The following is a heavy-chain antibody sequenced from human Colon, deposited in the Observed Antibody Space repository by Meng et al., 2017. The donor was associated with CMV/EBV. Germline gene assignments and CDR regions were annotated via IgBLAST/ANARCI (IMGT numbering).Heavy chain of an antibody. CDR1: GFTFSNYG. CDR3: ARRHGRYFDY. V-gene: IGHV3-23*01. J-gene: IGHJ4*02. D-gene: IGHD2-8*01. Sequence: GESLKISCAVSGFTFSNYGMSWVRQAPGKGLDWVSSISGDSVDTYFGDSVRGRFAISRDASKNTVYLQMHSLRAEDTAVYFCARRHGRYFDYWGQGTVVTVSS. CDR2: ISGDSVDT.